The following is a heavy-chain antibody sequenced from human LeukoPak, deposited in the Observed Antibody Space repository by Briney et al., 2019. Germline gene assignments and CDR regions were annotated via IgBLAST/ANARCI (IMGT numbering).Heavy chain of an antibody. D-gene: IGHD3-10*01. J-gene: IGHJ4*02. CDR1: GFTFSNSA. Sequence: GGSLRLSCAASGFTFSNSAMSWVRQAPGKGLEWVSSISSSSSYIYYADSVKGRFTISRDNAKNSLYLQMNSLRAEDTAVYYCARVWFGELLPADYWGQGTLVTVSS. V-gene: IGHV3-21*01. CDR2: ISSSSSYI. CDR3: ARVWFGELLPADY.